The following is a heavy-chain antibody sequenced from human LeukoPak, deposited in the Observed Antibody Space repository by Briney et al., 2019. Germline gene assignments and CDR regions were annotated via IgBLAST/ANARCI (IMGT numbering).Heavy chain of an antibody. J-gene: IGHJ5*02. CDR3: ARGSVEYSSSNWLDP. Sequence: ASVKVSCKASGGTFSSYAISWVRQAPGQGLEWMGGIIPIFGTANYAQKFQGRVTITADESTSTAYMELSSLRSEDTAVYYCARGSVEYSSSNWLDPWGQGTLVTVSS. CDR2: IIPIFGTA. V-gene: IGHV1-69*13. D-gene: IGHD6-6*01. CDR1: GGTFSSYA.